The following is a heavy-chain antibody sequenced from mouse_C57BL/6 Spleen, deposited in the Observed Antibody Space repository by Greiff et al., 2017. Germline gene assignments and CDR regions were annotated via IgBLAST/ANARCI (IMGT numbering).Heavy chain of an antibody. CDR1: GFSLTSYG. Sequence: QVQLKESGPGLVQPSQSLSITCTVSGFSLTSYGVHWVRQSPGKGLEWLGVIWSGGSTDYNAAFISRLSISKDNSKSQVFFKMNSLQADDTALYYCATLWLRRGNYAMDYWGQGTSVTVSS. D-gene: IGHD2-2*01. V-gene: IGHV2-2*01. CDR3: ATLWLRRGNYAMDY. J-gene: IGHJ4*01. CDR2: IWSGGST.